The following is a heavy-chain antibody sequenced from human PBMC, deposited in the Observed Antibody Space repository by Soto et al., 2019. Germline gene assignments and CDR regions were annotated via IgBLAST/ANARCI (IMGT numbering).Heavy chain of an antibody. CDR2: MWYDGRNI. CDR3: ARDSGHVSTYVSDALDV. J-gene: IGHJ3*01. V-gene: IGHV3-33*01. D-gene: IGHD3-10*02. Sequence: QVQLVESGGGVVQPGKSLRLSCSASGFSVSSYGVHWVRQAPGKGLEWVAVMWYDGRNIFYADSVKGRFIISRDNTKNIVYFQMNSLRVEDTASYYCARDSGHVSTYVSDALDVWGQGTMVTVSS. CDR1: GFSVSSYG.